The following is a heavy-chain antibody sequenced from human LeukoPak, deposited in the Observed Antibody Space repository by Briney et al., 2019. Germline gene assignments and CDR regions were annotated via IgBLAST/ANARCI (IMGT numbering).Heavy chain of an antibody. CDR3: ARVTAGVFGMDL. J-gene: IGHJ6*02. V-gene: IGHV6-1*01. CDR2: TYYRSRWYN. CDR1: GDSVSSNNVA. Sequence: SQTLSLTCAISGDSVSSNNVAWNWIRQSPSRGLEWLGRTYYRSRWYNEYAISVKSRITINSDTSKNQSSLQLNSVTAEDTAVYYCARVTAGVFGMDLWGQGTTVSVSS. D-gene: IGHD2-21*02.